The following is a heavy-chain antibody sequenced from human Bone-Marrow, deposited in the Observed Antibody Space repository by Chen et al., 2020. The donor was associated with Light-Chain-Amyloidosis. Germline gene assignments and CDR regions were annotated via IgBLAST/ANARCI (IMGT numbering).Heavy chain of an antibody. CDR2: INPNSGGT. CDR1: GYTFTGYY. CDR3: AKPLWVTTGLDAFDI. D-gene: IGHD4-17*01. J-gene: IGHJ3*02. V-gene: IGHV1-2*02. Sequence: QVQLVQSGAEVKKPGASVKVSCKASGYTFTGYYMHWVRQAPGQGLEWMGWINPNSGGTNYAQKFQGRVTMTRDTSISTAYMELSRLRSDDTAVYYCAKPLWVTTGLDAFDIWGQGTMVTVSS.